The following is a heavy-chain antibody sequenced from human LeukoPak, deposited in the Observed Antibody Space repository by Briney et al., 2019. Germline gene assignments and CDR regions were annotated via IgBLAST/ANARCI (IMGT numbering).Heavy chain of an antibody. V-gene: IGHV1-69*13. CDR1: GGTFSSYA. CDR2: IIPIFGTA. D-gene: IGHD3-9*01. J-gene: IGHJ5*02. Sequence: SVKVSCKASGGTFSSYAISWVRQAPGQGLDWMGGIIPIFGTANYAQKFQGRVTITADESTSTAYMELSSLRSEDTAVYYCARGSKTIFSRSNWFDPWGQGTLVTVSS. CDR3: ARGSKTIFSRSNWFDP.